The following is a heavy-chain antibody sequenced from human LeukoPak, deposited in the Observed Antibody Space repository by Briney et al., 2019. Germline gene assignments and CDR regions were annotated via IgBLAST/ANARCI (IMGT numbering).Heavy chain of an antibody. V-gene: IGHV4-34*01. J-gene: IGHJ4*02. CDR2: INHSGST. Sequence: SETLSLTCAVYGGSLSGYYWSWIRQPPGKGLEWIGEINHSGSTNYNPSLKSRVTISVDTSKNQFSLKLSSVTAADTAVYYCARSMVRGVMKNWGQGTLVTVSS. CDR3: ARSMVRGVMKN. D-gene: IGHD3-10*01. CDR1: GGSLSGYY.